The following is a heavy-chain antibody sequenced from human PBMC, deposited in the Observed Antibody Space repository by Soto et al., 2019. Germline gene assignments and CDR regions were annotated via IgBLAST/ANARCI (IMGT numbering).Heavy chain of an antibody. V-gene: IGHV1-8*01. D-gene: IGHD6-13*01. CDR3: ARGREEYSSSWYVLWFDP. CDR1: GYTFTSYD. J-gene: IGHJ5*02. CDR2: MNPNSGNT. Sequence: QVQLVQSGAEVKKPRASVKVSCKASGYTFTSYDINWVRQATGQGLEWMGWMNPNSGNTGYAQKFQGRVTMTRNTSISTAYMELSSLRSEDTAVYYCARGREEYSSSWYVLWFDPWGQGTLVTVSS.